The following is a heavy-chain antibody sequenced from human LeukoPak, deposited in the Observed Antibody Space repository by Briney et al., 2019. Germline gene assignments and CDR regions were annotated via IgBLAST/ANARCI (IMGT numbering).Heavy chain of an antibody. J-gene: IGHJ4*02. D-gene: IGHD3-10*01. V-gene: IGHV4-34*01. CDR3: ARGPYGHTSFDY. CDR2: INHSGST. CDR1: GGSFSGYY. Sequence: PSETLSLTCAVYGGSFSGYYWSWIRQPPGKGLEWIGEINHSGSTNYNPSLKSRVTISVDTSKNQFSLKLSSVTAADTSVYYCARGPYGHTSFDYWGQGTLVTVSS.